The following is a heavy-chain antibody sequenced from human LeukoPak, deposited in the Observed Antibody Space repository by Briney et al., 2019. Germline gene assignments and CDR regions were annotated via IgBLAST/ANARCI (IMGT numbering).Heavy chain of an antibody. Sequence: PGGSLRLSCAASGFTFNTYAMNWVRLAPGKGLEWVSSITSSSGYIYSADSMRGRFTISRDNAKNSLYLQMSSLRAEDTGVYYCARSTGGYDFGYYFDYWGQGTLVTVSS. CDR2: ITSSSGYI. D-gene: IGHD5-12*01. CDR3: ARSTGGYDFGYYFDY. J-gene: IGHJ4*02. V-gene: IGHV3-21*06. CDR1: GFTFNTYA.